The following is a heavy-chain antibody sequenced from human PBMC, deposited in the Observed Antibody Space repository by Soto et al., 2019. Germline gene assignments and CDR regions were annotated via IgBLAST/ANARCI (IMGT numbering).Heavy chain of an antibody. V-gene: IGHV3-74*01. CDR2: INSDGSST. D-gene: IGHD3-9*01. CDR1: GFTFSSYW. CDR3: ARDPQLRYFDWLPNWFDP. Sequence: GGSLRLSCAASGFTFSSYWMHWVRQAPGKGLVWVSRINSDGSSTSYADSVKGRFTISRDNAKNTLYLQMNSLRAEDTAVYYCARDPQLRYFDWLPNWFDPWGQGTLVTVSS. J-gene: IGHJ5*02.